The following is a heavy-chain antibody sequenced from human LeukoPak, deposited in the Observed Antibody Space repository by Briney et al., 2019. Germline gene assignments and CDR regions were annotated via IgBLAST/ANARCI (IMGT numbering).Heavy chain of an antibody. CDR2: INRSGNTI. D-gene: IGHD6-13*01. V-gene: IGHV3-48*03. Sequence: GGSLRLSCAASGFTFSSYEMIWVRQAPGKGLEWVSFINRSGNTIYYADSVKGRFTISRDNAKNSLYLQMNSLRAEDTAVYYCARAGKIDSSTWYSWNYYMDVWGKGTTVTVSS. CDR3: ARAGKIDSSTWYSWNYYMDV. J-gene: IGHJ6*03. CDR1: GFTFSSYE.